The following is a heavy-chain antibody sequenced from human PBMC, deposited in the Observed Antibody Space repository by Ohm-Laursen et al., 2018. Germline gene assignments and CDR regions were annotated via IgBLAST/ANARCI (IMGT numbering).Heavy chain of an antibody. CDR3: AKDGGYDIVLMVYAPSNAFDI. CDR2: ISDDGSNK. Sequence: SLRLSCTASGFTFSNYAMHWVRQAPGKGLEWVAVISDDGSNKYYADSVKGRFTISRDNSKNMLYVQMDSLRAEDTAVYYCAKDGGYDIVLMVYAPSNAFDIRGQGTIVTVSS. J-gene: IGHJ3*02. V-gene: IGHV3-30*18. D-gene: IGHD2-8*01. CDR1: GFTFSNYA.